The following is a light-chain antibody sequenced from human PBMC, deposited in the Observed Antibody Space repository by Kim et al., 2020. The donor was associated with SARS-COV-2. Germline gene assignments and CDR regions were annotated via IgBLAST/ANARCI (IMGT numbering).Light chain of an antibody. J-gene: IGLJ2*01. Sequence: SYELTQPPSVSVSPGQTASITCAGDKLGDKYACWYQQKSGQSPVLVIYQDTKRPSGIPERFSGSNSGNTVTLTISGTQAMDEADYYCQAWDSNTGVFGGGPQLIVL. CDR1: KLGDKY. V-gene: IGLV3-1*01. CDR2: QDT. CDR3: QAWDSNTGV.